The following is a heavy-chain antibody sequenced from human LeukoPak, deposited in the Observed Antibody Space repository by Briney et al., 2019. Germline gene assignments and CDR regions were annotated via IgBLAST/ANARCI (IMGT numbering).Heavy chain of an antibody. Sequence: PSETLSLTCAVFGDSISSNNWWSWVRQSPGKGLEWIGEIHHSGSANYNSSLKSRATISVDKSQNQFSLKLSSVTAADTAIYYCARSKGGRAGTAWDSWGQGTLVTVFS. J-gene: IGHJ5*01. CDR1: GDSISSNNW. D-gene: IGHD1-1*01. CDR2: IHHSGSA. V-gene: IGHV4-4*02. CDR3: ARSKGGRAGTAWDS.